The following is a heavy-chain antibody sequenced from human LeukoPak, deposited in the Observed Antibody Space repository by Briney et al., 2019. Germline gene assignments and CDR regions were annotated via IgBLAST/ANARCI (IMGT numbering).Heavy chain of an antibody. CDR1: GGSITGSSYY. Sequence: PSETLSLTCTISGGSITGSSYYWVWVRQPPGKGLEWIGLIYSSGSIKYNPSLKSRLTISLDTSKNQISLKLTSVTAADTAIYYCARQFEFWGQGTLVTVSS. CDR2: IYSSGSI. D-gene: IGHD5-24*01. J-gene: IGHJ4*02. V-gene: IGHV4-61*05. CDR3: ARQFEF.